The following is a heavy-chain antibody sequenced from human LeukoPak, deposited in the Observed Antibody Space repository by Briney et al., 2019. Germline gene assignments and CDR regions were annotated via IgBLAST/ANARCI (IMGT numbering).Heavy chain of an antibody. V-gene: IGHV3-30*02. D-gene: IGHD2-15*01. CDR3: ANARWDY. CDR1: GFTFSSYG. CDR2: IRYDGSNK. Sequence: GGSLRLSCAASGFTFSSYGMHWVRQAPGKGLEWVALIRYDGSNKYYADSVKGRVTISRDNSKNTLYLQMNSLRAEDTAVYYCANARWDYWGQGTLVTGPS. J-gene: IGHJ4*02.